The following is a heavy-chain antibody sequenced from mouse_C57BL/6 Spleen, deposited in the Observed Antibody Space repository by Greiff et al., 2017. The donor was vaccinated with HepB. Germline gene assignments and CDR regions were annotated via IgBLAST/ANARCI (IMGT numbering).Heavy chain of an antibody. CDR1: GYTFTSYW. Sequence: VQLQQSGAELVRPGTSVKLSCKASGYTFTSYWMHWVKQRPGQGLEWIGVIDPSDSYTNYNQKFKGKATLTVDTSSSTAYMQLSSLTSEDSAVYYCARHGRRDYFDYWGQGTTLTVSS. J-gene: IGHJ2*01. D-gene: IGHD1-1*01. CDR3: ARHGRRDYFDY. CDR2: IDPSDSYT. V-gene: IGHV1-59*01.